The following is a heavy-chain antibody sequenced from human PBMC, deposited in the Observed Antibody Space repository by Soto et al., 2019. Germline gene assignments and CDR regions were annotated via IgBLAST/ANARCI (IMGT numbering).Heavy chain of an antibody. Sequence: PSETLSLTCAVYGGSFSGYYWSWIRQPPGKGLEWIGEINHSGSTNYNPSLKSRVTISVDTSKNQFSLKLSSVTAADTAVYYCARVEKGITIFGVVIITFNWFAPWGQGTLVTVSS. J-gene: IGHJ5*02. D-gene: IGHD3-3*01. V-gene: IGHV4-34*01. CDR2: INHSGST. CDR1: GGSFSGYY. CDR3: ARVEKGITIFGVVIITFNWFAP.